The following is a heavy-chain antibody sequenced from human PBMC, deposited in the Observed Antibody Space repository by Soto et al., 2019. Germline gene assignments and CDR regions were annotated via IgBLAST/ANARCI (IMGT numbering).Heavy chain of an antibody. CDR2: ISSSSSYI. D-gene: IGHD6-13*01. CDR1: GLIFTSYS. CDR3: ARDSGSSSDYYGMDV. Sequence: PGGSLRLSCAASGLIFTSYSMNWVRQAPGKGLEWVSSISSSSSYIYYADSVKGRFTISRDNAKNSLYLQMSSLRAEDTAVYYCARDSGSSSDYYGMDVWGKGTTVTVSS. J-gene: IGHJ6*04. V-gene: IGHV3-21*01.